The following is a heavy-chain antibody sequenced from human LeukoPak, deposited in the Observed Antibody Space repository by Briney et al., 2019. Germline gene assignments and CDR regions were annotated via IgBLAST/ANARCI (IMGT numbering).Heavy chain of an antibody. Sequence: GESLKISSKASGYCIFSYWISWGRQMPGKGLPWMGRIDPSDSYTNYSPSFPCPVTISADKSISTVYLQWSRLKASDTAMYYCARAYSGYDSYYYYGMDVWGKGATVTVSS. V-gene: IGHV5-10-1*01. CDR2: IDPSDSYT. CDR1: GYCIFSYW. CDR3: ARAYSGYDSYYYYGMDV. D-gene: IGHD5-12*01. J-gene: IGHJ6*04.